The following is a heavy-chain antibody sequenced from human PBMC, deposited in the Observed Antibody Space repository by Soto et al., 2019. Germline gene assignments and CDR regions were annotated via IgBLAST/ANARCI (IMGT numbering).Heavy chain of an antibody. CDR1: GGTFSSYT. V-gene: IGHV1-69*02. CDR3: ASEQLERLSYYYYGMDV. D-gene: IGHD1-1*01. J-gene: IGHJ6*02. Sequence: GASVKVSCKGSGGTFSSYTISWVRQAPGQGLEWMGRIIPILGIANYAQKFQGRVTITADKSTSTAYMELSSLRSEDTAVYYCASEQLERLSYYYYGMDVWGQGTTVTVSS. CDR2: IIPILGIA.